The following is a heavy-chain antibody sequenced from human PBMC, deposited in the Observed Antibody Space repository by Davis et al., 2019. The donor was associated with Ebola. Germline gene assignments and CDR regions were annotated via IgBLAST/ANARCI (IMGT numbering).Heavy chain of an antibody. J-gene: IGHJ3*02. CDR1: GGSISSSSYY. CDR2: IYSSGST. D-gene: IGHD2-2*01. CDR3: ARRVPAAAFDI. V-gene: IGHV4-39*01. Sequence: MPSETLSLTCTVSGGSISSSSYYWGWLRQPPGKGLEWIGNIYSSGSTYYSPSLQSRVTISVDTSKNQFSLKVSSVTAADTAVYYCARRVPAAAFDIWGQGTMVTVSS.